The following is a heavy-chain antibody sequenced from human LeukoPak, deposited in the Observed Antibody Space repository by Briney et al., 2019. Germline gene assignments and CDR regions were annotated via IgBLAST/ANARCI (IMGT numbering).Heavy chain of an antibody. J-gene: IGHJ4*02. CDR2: IKQDGSEK. CDR3: AGRPSGPGLAPLDY. V-gene: IGHV3-7*03. D-gene: IGHD1-14*01. CDR1: GFTFSSYW. Sequence: GGSLRLSCAASGFTFSSYWMSWVRQAPGKGLEWVANIKQDGSEKYYVDSVKGRFTISRDNAKNSLYLQMNTLRVEDTAVYYCAGRPSGPGLAPLDYWGQGVLVTVSS.